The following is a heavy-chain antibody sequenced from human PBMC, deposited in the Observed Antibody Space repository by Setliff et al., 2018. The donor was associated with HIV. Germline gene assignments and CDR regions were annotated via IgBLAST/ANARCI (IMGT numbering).Heavy chain of an antibody. V-gene: IGHV4-59*11. Sequence: SETLSLTCTVSGGSISSHYWSWIRQPPGKGLEWIGSIYYNGITNYNPSLKSRVTISLDTSRNQFSLKLRSVTAADTAVYYCARGHCSGTNCYGVDYYGMDVWGQGTTVTVSS. J-gene: IGHJ6*02. CDR2: IYYNGIT. CDR3: ARGHCSGTNCYGVDYYGMDV. D-gene: IGHD2-2*01. CDR1: GGSISSHY.